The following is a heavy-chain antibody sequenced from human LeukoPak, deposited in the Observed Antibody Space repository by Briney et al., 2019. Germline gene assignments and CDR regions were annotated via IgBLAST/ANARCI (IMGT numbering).Heavy chain of an antibody. V-gene: IGHV3-48*04. D-gene: IGHD2-2*01. CDR3: ASSGCGSASCPGEN. CDR2: ISSSSSTI. J-gene: IGHJ4*02. Sequence: GGSLRLSCAASGFTFSSYSMNWVRQAPGKGLEWVSYISSSSSTIYYADSVKGRFTISRDNAKNSLYLQMNSLRAEDTAVYYCASSGCGSASCPGENWGQGTLVTVSS. CDR1: GFTFSSYS.